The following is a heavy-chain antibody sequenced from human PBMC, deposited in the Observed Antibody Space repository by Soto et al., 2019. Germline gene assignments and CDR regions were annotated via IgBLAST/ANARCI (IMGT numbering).Heavy chain of an antibody. D-gene: IGHD2-15*01. CDR1: GFTFSNYA. V-gene: IGHV3-23*01. Sequence: GGSLILSCTASGFTFSNYAMSWVRQAPGKGLEWVSTFSSGGGGTYYADSVKGRFTISRDNSKNTLSLQMNSLRAEDTAVYYCTKANRYCSGANCFTFDYWGLGT. CDR3: TKANRYCSGANCFTFDY. CDR2: FSSGGGGT. J-gene: IGHJ4*02.